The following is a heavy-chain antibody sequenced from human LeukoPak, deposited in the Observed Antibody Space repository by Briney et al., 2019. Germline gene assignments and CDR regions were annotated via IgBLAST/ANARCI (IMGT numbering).Heavy chain of an antibody. Sequence: SETLSLTCIVSGDSISGNSYYWGWIRQPPGKGLEWIGTIHHSGNTYNSPSLKSRVTISVDTSKNQFSLKLSSVTAADTAVYYCARHLSSSPYNWFDPWGQGTLVTVSS. D-gene: IGHD6-13*01. CDR2: IHHSGNT. V-gene: IGHV4-39*01. CDR3: ARHLSSSPYNWFDP. CDR1: GDSISGNSYY. J-gene: IGHJ5*02.